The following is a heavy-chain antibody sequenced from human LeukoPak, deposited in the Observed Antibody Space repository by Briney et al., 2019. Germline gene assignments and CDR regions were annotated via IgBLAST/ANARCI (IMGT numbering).Heavy chain of an antibody. CDR2: IYDSGST. D-gene: IGHD3-22*01. CDR1: GGSISSDGWC. Sequence: PSETLSLTCAVSGGSISSDGWCWSWIRQPPGKGLEWIGYIYDSGSTYYNPSLQSRVTISVDRSKNQFSLKLRSVTAADPAVYYCARAVGTMIVVYWGQGTLVTVSS. J-gene: IGHJ4*02. CDR3: ARAVGTMIVVY. V-gene: IGHV4-30-2*01.